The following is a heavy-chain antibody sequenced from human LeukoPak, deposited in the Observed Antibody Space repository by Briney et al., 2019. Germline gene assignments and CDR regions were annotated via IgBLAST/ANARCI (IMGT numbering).Heavy chain of an antibody. D-gene: IGHD3-3*01. CDR3: ARGPTGSGYFDAFDI. CDR2: IYHSGST. CDR1: GGSISSSNW. J-gene: IGHJ3*02. V-gene: IGHV4-4*02. Sequence: SGTLSLTCAVSGGSISSSNWWSWVRQPPGKGLEWIGEIYHSGSTNYNPSLKSRVTISVDKSKNQFSLKLSSVTAADTAVYYCARGPTGSGYFDAFDIWGQGTMVTVSS.